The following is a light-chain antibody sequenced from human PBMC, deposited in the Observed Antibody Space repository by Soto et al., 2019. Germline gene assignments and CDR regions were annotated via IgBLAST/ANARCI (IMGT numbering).Light chain of an antibody. J-gene: IGKJ1*01. CDR2: GAS. CDR1: QSVSSSY. CDR3: QQYHTSPLT. V-gene: IGKV3-20*01. Sequence: EIVLTQSPGTLSFSPGERATFSCRASQSVSSSYIAWYQQKRGQAPRRLIYGASIRATGIPDRFSGSGSGTDFTLTISRLEPEDFALYYCQQYHTSPLTFGQGTKVDIK.